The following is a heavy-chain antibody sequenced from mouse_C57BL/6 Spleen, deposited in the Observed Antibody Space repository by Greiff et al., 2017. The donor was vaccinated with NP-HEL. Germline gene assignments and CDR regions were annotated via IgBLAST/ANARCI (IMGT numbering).Heavy chain of an antibody. CDR2: INPNNGGT. CDR3: ARSGYGPFDY. V-gene: IGHV1-26*01. D-gene: IGHD1-1*01. CDR1: GYTFTDYY. J-gene: IGHJ2*01. Sequence: EVQLQQSGPELVKPGASVKISCKASGYTFTDYYMNWVKQSHGKSLEWIGDINPNNGGTSYNQKFKGKATLTVDKSSSTAYMELRSLTSEDSAVYYCARSGYGPFDYWGQGTTLTVSS.